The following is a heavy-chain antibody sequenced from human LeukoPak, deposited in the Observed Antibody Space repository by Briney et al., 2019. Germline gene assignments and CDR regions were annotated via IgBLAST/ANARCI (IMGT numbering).Heavy chain of an antibody. Sequence: GGSLRLSCAASGFTFSSYAMSWVRQAPGKGLEWVSAISGSGGSTYYADSVKGRFTISRDNSKNTLYLQMNSLRAEDTAVYYCARDSVRIAAAGRINAFDIWGQGTMVTVSS. V-gene: IGHV3-23*01. CDR3: ARDSVRIAAAGRINAFDI. D-gene: IGHD6-13*01. CDR1: GFTFSSYA. J-gene: IGHJ3*02. CDR2: ISGSGGST.